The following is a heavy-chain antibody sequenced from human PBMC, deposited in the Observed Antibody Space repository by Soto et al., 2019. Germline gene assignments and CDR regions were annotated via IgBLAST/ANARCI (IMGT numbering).Heavy chain of an antibody. D-gene: IGHD2-2*01. CDR1: GFTFSSYW. Sequence: EVQLVESGGGLVQPGGSLRLSCAASGFTFSSYWMSRVRQAPGKGLVWVANIKGDGSERHYVDSVKGRFIISRDNAKNSLFLQMNSLRVEDTAVYYYARDGCTSATCDVYGMDVWGQGTTVTVSS. J-gene: IGHJ6*02. V-gene: IGHV3-7*03. CDR3: ARDGCTSATCDVYGMDV. CDR2: IKGDGSER.